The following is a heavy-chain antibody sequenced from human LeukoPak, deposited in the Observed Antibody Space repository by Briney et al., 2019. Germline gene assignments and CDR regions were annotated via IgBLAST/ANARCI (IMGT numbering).Heavy chain of an antibody. CDR1: GYTFTGYY. Sequence: ASVKVSCKASGYTFTGYYMHWVRQAPGQGLEWMGWINPNSGGTNYAQKFQGRVTMTRDTSISTAYMELSRLRSDDTAVYYCARVAYLTTSFDAFDIWGQGTMVTVSS. CDR2: INPNSGGT. V-gene: IGHV1-2*02. CDR3: ARVAYLTTSFDAFDI. D-gene: IGHD4-17*01. J-gene: IGHJ3*02.